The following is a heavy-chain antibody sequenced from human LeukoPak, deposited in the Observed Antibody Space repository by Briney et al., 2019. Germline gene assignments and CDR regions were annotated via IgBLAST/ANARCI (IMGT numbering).Heavy chain of an antibody. V-gene: IGHV3-23*01. J-gene: IGHJ5*02. D-gene: IGHD6-13*01. CDR1: GFTFSSYA. Sequence: GGSLRLSCAASGFTFSSYAMSWVRQAPGKGLEWVSAISGSGGSTYYADSVKGRFTISRDNAKNSLYLQMNSLRAEDTAVYYCARKGYGQQLAYNNWFDPWGQGTLVTVSS. CDR3: ARKGYGQQLAYNNWFDP. CDR2: ISGSGGST.